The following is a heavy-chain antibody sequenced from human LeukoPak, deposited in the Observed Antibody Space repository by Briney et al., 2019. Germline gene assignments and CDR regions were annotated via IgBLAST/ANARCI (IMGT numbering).Heavy chain of an antibody. Sequence: GASVKVSCKASGYTFTGYYIYWVRQAPGQGLEWMGWISPNSGGTNYAQKFQGRVTMTRDTSINTAYMELSRVSSDDTAVYYCARAALLTSFGVVGAFDIWGQGTMVTVSS. CDR3: ARAALLTSFGVVGAFDI. CDR1: GYTFTGYY. V-gene: IGHV1-2*02. D-gene: IGHD3-3*01. CDR2: ISPNSGGT. J-gene: IGHJ3*02.